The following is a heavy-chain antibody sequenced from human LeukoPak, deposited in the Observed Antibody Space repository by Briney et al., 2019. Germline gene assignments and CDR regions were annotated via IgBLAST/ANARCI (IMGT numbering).Heavy chain of an antibody. CDR3: AKANPAPRGVNFDY. D-gene: IGHD3-10*01. CDR1: GFTFSRSA. CDR2: INGGGGAT. Sequence: RGSLRLSCAASGFTFSRSAVSWVRQAPGKGLEWLSTINGGGGATYYADSVTGRFTISSDASQNTLYLQMNSLRTEDTAVYYCAKANPAPRGVNFDYWGQGTLVTVSS. V-gene: IGHV3-23*01. J-gene: IGHJ4*02.